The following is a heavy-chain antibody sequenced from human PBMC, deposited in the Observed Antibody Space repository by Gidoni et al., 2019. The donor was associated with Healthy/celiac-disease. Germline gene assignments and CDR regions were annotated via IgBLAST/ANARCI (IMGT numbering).Heavy chain of an antibody. V-gene: IGHV4-34*01. D-gene: IGHD6-6*01. J-gene: IGHJ6*02. Sequence: QVQLQQWGAGLLKPSETLSLTCAVYGGSFSGYYWSWIRQPPGKGLEWIGEINHSGSTNYNPSLKSRVTISVDTSKNQFSLKLSSVTAADTAVYYCASRGIAARGMDVWGQGTTVTVSS. CDR1: GGSFSGYY. CDR2: INHSGST. CDR3: ASRGIAARGMDV.